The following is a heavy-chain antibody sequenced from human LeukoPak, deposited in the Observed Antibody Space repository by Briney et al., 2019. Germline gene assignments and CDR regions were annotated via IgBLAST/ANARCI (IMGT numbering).Heavy chain of an antibody. CDR3: ARRGYYDSSGYYAY. V-gene: IGHV4-34*01. CDR1: GGSFICFH. D-gene: IGHD3-22*01. CDR2: INHSGST. Sequence: SETLSLTCAVYGGSFICFHWNWIRPPPGKGLEWIGDINHSGSTNYNPSLTSRVTISVDPSKNQFSLKLSSVTAADTAVYYCARRGYYDSSGYYAYWGQGTLVTVSS. J-gene: IGHJ4*02.